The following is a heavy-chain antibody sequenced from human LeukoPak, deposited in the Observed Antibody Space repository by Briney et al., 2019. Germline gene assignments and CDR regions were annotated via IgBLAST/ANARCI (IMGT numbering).Heavy chain of an antibody. CDR3: ASCRAYCGY. J-gene: IGHJ4*02. CDR1: GGSISTTDYY. D-gene: IGHD2-21*01. CDR2: VFYSGHN. Sequence: SETLSLTCTVSGGSISTTDYYWAWIRQPPGKGLEWIGNVFYSGHNYHIPSLQSRVTISVNRAKNQFSLQLNSVTAADTAMYYCASCRAYCGYWGQGTLVTVSS. V-gene: IGHV4-39*01.